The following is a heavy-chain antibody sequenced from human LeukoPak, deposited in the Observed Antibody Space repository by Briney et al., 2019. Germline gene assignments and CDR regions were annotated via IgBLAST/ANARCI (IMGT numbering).Heavy chain of an antibody. Sequence: PSETLSLTCAVYGGSFSGYYWSWIRQPPGKGLEWIGSIYYSGSTYYNPSLKSRVTISVDTSKNQFSLKLSSVTAADTAVYYCARHFALRELNWFDPWGQGTLVTVSS. D-gene: IGHD1-7*01. CDR2: IYYSGST. J-gene: IGHJ5*02. CDR3: ARHFALRELNWFDP. CDR1: GGSFSGYY. V-gene: IGHV4-34*01.